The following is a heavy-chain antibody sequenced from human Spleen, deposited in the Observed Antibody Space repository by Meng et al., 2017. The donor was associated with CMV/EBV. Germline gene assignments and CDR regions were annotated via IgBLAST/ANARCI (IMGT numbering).Heavy chain of an antibody. J-gene: IGHJ4*02. Sequence: TFTGYLIHGVRQAPGKGPEWMGWINPKSGGKNYEKKCKGRVTMTRDTSISTVYMELRRLRSDDTAVYYCARALHVDYIDGSVYHDYWGQGTLVTVSS. CDR1: TFTGYL. V-gene: IGHV1-2*02. CDR3: ARALHVDYIDGSVYHDY. D-gene: IGHD3-22*01. CDR2: INPKSGGK.